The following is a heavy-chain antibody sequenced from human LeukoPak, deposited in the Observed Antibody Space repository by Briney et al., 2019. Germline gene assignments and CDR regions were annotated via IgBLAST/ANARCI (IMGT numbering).Heavy chain of an antibody. CDR2: ISSSSSYI. Sequence: GGSLRLSCAASGFTFSSYSMNWVRQAPGKGLEWVSSISSSSSYIYYADSVKGRFTISRDNAKNSLYLQMNSLRAEDSAVYYCARDFPGSSWSPSCWGQGTLVTVSS. D-gene: IGHD6-13*01. CDR1: GFTFSSYS. J-gene: IGHJ4*02. V-gene: IGHV3-21*01. CDR3: ARDFPGSSWSPSC.